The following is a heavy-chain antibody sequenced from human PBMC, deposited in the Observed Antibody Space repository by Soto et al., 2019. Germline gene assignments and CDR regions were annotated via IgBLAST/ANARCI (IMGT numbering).Heavy chain of an antibody. CDR1: GFTFSRYW. V-gene: IGHV3-7*01. CDR3: ATSMVRGGDDY. Sequence: EVQLVESGGGLVQPGGSLRLSCAAAGFTFSRYWMSWVRQAPGKGLEWVTNIKQDGSEKYYVDSVKGRFTISRDNAKNSLFLQMDSLGAEDTAVYYCATSMVRGGDDYWGQGTLVTVSS. D-gene: IGHD3-10*01. J-gene: IGHJ4*02. CDR2: IKQDGSEK.